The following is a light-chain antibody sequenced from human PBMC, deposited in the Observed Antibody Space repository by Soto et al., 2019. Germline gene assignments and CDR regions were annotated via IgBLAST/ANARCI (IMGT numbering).Light chain of an antibody. V-gene: IGKV3-20*01. CDR3: QQYGGSLMT. J-gene: IGKJ5*01. CDR1: QGVSSY. Sequence: EIVLTQSPATLSLSPGERATLSCRASQGVSSYLAWYQQKPGQAPRLLIYDASNRATGIPDRFSGSGSGTDFTLTISRLEPEDFAIYYCQQYGGSLMTFGQGTRLEIK. CDR2: DAS.